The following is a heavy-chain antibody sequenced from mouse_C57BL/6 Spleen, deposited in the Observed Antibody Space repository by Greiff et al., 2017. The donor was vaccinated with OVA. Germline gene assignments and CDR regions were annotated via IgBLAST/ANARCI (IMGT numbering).Heavy chain of an antibody. CDR1: GYTFTSYW. D-gene: IGHD1-1*01. CDR2: IDPSDSET. J-gene: IGHJ3*01. CDR3: ARYYYGSSYPFAY. V-gene: IGHV1-52*01. Sequence: VQLQQPGAELVRPGSSVKLSCKASGYTFTSYWMHWVKQSPIQGLEWIGNIDPSDSETHYNQKFKDKATLTVDKSSSTAYMQLSSLTSEDSAVYYCARYYYGSSYPFAYWGQGTLVTVSA.